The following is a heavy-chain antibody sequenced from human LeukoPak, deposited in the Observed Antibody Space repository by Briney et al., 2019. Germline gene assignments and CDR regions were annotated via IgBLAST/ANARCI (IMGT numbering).Heavy chain of an antibody. CDR1: GGSISSSSYY. Sequence: SETLSLTCTVSGGSISSSSYYWGWIRQPPGKGLEWIGSIYYSGSTYYNPSLKSRVTISVDTSKNQFSLKLSSVTAADTAVYYCAREMGSGSYSSKSSPFDHWGQGTLVTVSS. J-gene: IGHJ5*02. CDR3: AREMGSGSYSSKSSPFDH. V-gene: IGHV4-39*07. D-gene: IGHD3-10*01. CDR2: IYYSGST.